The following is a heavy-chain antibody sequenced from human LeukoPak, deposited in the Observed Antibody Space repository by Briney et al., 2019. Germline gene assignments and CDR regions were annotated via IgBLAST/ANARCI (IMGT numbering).Heavy chain of an antibody. V-gene: IGHV3-23*01. D-gene: IGHD3-10*01. J-gene: IGHJ6*02. CDR3: ARDIRASDYYYGMDV. Sequence: PGGSLRLSCAASGFTFSSYAMSWVRQAPVKGLEWVSAISGSGGSTYYADSVKGRFTISRDNSKNTLYLQMNSLRAEDTAVYYCARDIRASDYYYGMDVWGQGTTVTVSS. CDR2: ISGSGGST. CDR1: GFTFSSYA.